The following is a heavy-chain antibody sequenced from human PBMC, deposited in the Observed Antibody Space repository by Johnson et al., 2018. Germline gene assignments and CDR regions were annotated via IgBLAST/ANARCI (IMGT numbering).Heavy chain of an antibody. CDR2: FDPEDGET. D-gene: IGHD6-6*01. Sequence: QVQLVQSGAEVKKPGASVKVSCKVSGYTLTELSMHWVRQAPGKGLEWMGGFDPEDGETIYAQKFQGRVPMTEDKSTDTASMELSSLRSEDTAGYYCATPPGGYSSSVYYYYGMDVWGQGTTVTVSS. V-gene: IGHV1-24*01. J-gene: IGHJ6*02. CDR3: ATPPGGYSSSVYYYYGMDV. CDR1: GYTLTELS.